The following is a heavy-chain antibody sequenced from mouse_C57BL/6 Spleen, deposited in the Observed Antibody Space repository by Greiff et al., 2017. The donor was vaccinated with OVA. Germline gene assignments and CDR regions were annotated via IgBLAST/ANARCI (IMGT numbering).Heavy chain of an antibody. D-gene: IGHD1-1*01. CDR2: IYPSSGST. Sequence: QVQLQQPGAELVKPGASVKMSCKASGYTFTSYWITWVKQRPGQGLEWIGDIYPSSGSTNYNEKFKSKATLTVDTSSSTAYMQLSSLTSEDSAVYYCARGVFITTVVATSDVWGTGTTVTVSS. V-gene: IGHV1-55*01. J-gene: IGHJ1*03. CDR1: GYTFTSYW. CDR3: ARGVFITTVVATSDV.